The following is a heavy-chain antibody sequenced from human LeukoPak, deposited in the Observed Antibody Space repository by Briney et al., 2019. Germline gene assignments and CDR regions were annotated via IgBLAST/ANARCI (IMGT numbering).Heavy chain of an antibody. D-gene: IGHD6-19*01. CDR2: ISGSSTYI. V-gene: IGHV3-21*01. Sequence: GGSLRLSCAASGFTFSSYSMNWVRQAPGKGLEWVSSISGSSTYIYYADSVRGRFTISRDNAKNSLYLQMNSLRVEDTAVYYCARSSGWRDYFQDWGLGTLVTVSS. CDR3: ARSSGWRDYFQD. J-gene: IGHJ1*01. CDR1: GFTFSSYS.